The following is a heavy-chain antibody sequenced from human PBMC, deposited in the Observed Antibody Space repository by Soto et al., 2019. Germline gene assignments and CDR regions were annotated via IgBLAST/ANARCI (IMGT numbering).Heavy chain of an antibody. D-gene: IGHD1-1*01. CDR2: ISAHNGNT. CDR3: ARGRYGDY. J-gene: IGHJ4*02. Sequence: QVHLVQSGAEVKKPGASVKVSCKASGYTFTSYGITWVRQAPGQGLEWMGWISAHNGNTDYAQNPQGRVIVTRDTSTCTAYMELRSLRSDDTAVYYCARGRYGDYWGQGALVTVSS. CDR1: GYTFTSYG. V-gene: IGHV1-18*01.